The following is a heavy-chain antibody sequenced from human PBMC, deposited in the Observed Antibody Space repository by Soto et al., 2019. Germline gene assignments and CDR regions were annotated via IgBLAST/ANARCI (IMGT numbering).Heavy chain of an antibody. CDR2: INHSGST. V-gene: IGHV4-34*01. J-gene: IGHJ6*03. D-gene: IGHD4-17*01. CDR3: ARGHGDSEVNHYYYYMDV. CDR1: GGSFSGYY. Sequence: SETLSLTCAVYGGSFSGYYWSWIRQPPGKGLEWIGEINHSGSTNYNPSLKSRVTISVDTSKNQFSLKLSSVTAADTAVYYCARGHGDSEVNHYYYYMDVWGKGTTVTVSS.